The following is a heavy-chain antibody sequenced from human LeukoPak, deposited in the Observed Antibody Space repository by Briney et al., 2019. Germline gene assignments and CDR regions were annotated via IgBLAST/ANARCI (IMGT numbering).Heavy chain of an antibody. CDR2: IKQDGSEK. J-gene: IGHJ6*02. CDR3: ARDRWELLSNSYHYCGLDV. CDR1: GFTVSSNS. V-gene: IGHV3-7*01. D-gene: IGHD2-15*01. Sequence: PGGSLRLSCAASGFTVSSNSMNWVRQAPGKGLEWVANIKQDGSEKCYVDSVKGRFTISRDNAKNSLYLQMNSLRAEDTAVYYCARDRWELLSNSYHYCGLDVWGQGTTVTVSS.